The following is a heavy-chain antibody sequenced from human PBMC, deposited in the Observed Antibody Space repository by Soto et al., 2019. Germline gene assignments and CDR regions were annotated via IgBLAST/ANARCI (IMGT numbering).Heavy chain of an antibody. CDR3: TTDSAFMVVVTATFCMDV. V-gene: IGHV3-15*05. CDR1: GITFSNAW. J-gene: IGHJ6*02. Sequence: EVQLVESGGGLVKPGGSIRLSCAASGITFSNAWMTWVRQAPGKGLEWVGRIKSITAGGTTDYAAPVKGRFTISRDDSQDTLYRHMITLRTEDTAVYHCTTDSAFMVVVTATFCMDVWDQGTTGTVSS. D-gene: IGHD3-22*01. CDR2: IKSITAGGTT.